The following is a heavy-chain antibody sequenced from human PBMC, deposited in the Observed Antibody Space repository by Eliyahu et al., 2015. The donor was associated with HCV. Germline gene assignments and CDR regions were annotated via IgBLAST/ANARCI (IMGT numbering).Heavy chain of an antibody. D-gene: IGHD2-2*01. J-gene: IGHJ4*02. CDR3: VRGREKYCSGTNCHHAFDY. V-gene: IGHV4-34*01. Sequence: NTNYNPSLKSRVTVSGDTSKSQFSLKLTSVTAADTALYYCVRGREKYCSGTNCHHAFDYWGQGALVTVSS. CDR2: NT.